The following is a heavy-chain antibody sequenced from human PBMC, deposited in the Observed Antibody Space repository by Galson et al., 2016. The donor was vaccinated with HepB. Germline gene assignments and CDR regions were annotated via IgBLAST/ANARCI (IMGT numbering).Heavy chain of an antibody. V-gene: IGHV1-69*06. CDR3: ARGWGPSSDWYGYYYDMDV. CDR2: IIPIFGTA. Sequence: SVKVSCKVSGYTLTELSMHRVRQAPGEGLEWMGGIIPIFGTANYAQKFQGRVTITADKSTSTAYMELSSLRSEDTAVYYCARGWGPSSDWYGYYYDMDVWGKGTTVTVAS. J-gene: IGHJ6*03. D-gene: IGHD6-19*01. CDR1: GYTLTELS.